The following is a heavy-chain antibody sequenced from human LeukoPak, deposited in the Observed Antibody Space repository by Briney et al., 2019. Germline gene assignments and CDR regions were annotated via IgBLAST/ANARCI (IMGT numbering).Heavy chain of an antibody. V-gene: IGHV3-7*01. CDR1: GFTFSSSW. Sequence: PGESLRLSCAASGFTFSSSWMSWVRQAPGKGLEWVANIRFDGNEKYYVDPVKGRFTISKDNSNNLVYLQMNSLTVEDTAVYYCARDPHHGALDYWGQGALVSVSS. D-gene: IGHD1-14*01. J-gene: IGHJ4*02. CDR3: ARDPHHGALDY. CDR2: IRFDGNEK.